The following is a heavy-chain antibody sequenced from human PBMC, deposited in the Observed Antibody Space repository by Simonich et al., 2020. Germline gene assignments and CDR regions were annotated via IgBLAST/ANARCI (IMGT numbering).Heavy chain of an antibody. D-gene: IGHD6-13*01. V-gene: IGHV1-18*01. CDR2: ISASRGNT. J-gene: IGHJ4*02. Sequence: QVQLVQSGAEVKKPGASVKVSCKASGYTFTSYGISWVRQAPGQGLAGMGWISASRGNTNYAQKLQGRFTMTTDTATSTAYMELRSLRSDDTAVYYCARDQGGRAAAATDYWGQGTLVTVSS. CDR1: GYTFTSYG. CDR3: ARDQGGRAAAATDY.